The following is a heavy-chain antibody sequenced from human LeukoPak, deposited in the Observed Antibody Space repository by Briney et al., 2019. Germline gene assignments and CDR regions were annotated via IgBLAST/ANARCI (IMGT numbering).Heavy chain of an antibody. CDR2: INHSGST. Sequence: SETLSLTCAVYGGSFSGYYWSWIRQPPGKGLEWIGKINHSGSTNYNPSLKSRVTISVDTSKNQFSLKLSSVTAADTAVYYCARSRGALFDYWGQGTLVTVSS. CDR1: GGSFSGYY. J-gene: IGHJ4*02. D-gene: IGHD3-10*01. CDR3: ARSRGALFDY. V-gene: IGHV4-34*01.